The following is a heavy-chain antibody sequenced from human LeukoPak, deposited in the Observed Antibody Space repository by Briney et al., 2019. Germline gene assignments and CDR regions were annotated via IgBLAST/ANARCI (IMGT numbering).Heavy chain of an antibody. CDR1: AVSISSTTYY. V-gene: IGHV4-39*07. J-gene: IGHJ5*02. Sequence: PSETLSLTCSVSAVSISSTTYYWGWIRQPPGKGLEWIGSIYYSGRTYYNPSLRSRLTISADTSKNQFSLKLSSVTAADTAVYYCARDFLTMVRGVNLNWFDPWGQGTLVTVSS. D-gene: IGHD3-10*01. CDR2: IYYSGRT. CDR3: ARDFLTMVRGVNLNWFDP.